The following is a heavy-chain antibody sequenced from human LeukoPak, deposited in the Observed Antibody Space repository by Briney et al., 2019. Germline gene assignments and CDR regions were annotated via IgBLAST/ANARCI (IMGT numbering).Heavy chain of an antibody. V-gene: IGHV3-53*01. CDR3: AGDAPQVPAAGVLAS. CDR2: MYSRGDT. Sequence: PGGSLRLSCAASGFTVSDNYMSWVRQAPGKGLEWVSVMYSRGDTYYADSVKGRFTFSRDISKNTLYLQMNGLRTEDTAMYYCAGDAPQVPAAGVLASWGRGTLVTVSS. D-gene: IGHD6-13*01. CDR1: GFTVSDNY. J-gene: IGHJ5*02.